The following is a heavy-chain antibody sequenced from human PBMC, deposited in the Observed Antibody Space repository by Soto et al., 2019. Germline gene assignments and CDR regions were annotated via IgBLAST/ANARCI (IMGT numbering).Heavy chain of an antibody. CDR2: INAANGNT. CDR3: ATRSPAFDY. Sequence: GASVKVSCKASGYIFTNYAMHWVRQAPGQRLEWMGWINAANGNTKYSQKFQGRVTITTDTSTSTGYMELRSLRSDDTAVYYCATRSPAFDYWGQGTLVTVSS. J-gene: IGHJ4*02. V-gene: IGHV1-3*01. CDR1: GYIFTNYA.